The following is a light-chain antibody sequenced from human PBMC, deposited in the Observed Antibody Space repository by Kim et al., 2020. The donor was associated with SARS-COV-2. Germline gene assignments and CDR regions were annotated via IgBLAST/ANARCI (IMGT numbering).Light chain of an antibody. CDR1: KLGNRY. CDR2: QDS. Sequence: SVYPDRSTSITCSGDKLGNRYACWYQQKPGQSPVLVIYQDSKRPSGIPERFSGSNSGNTATLTIGGTQAMDEADYYCQAWDSSTVVFGGGTQLTVL. V-gene: IGLV3-1*01. J-gene: IGLJ2*01. CDR3: QAWDSSTVV.